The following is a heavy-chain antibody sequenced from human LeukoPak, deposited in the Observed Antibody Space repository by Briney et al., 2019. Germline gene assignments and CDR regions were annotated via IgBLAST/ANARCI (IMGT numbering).Heavy chain of an antibody. J-gene: IGHJ5*02. Sequence: GGSLRLSCAASGFTFSTYAMNWVRQAPGKGLEWVANIKQDGSEKYYVDSVKGRFTISRDNAKNSLYLQMNSLRAEDTAVYYCAKRWDWFDPWGQGTLVTVSS. CDR3: AKRWDWFDP. CDR1: GFTFSTYA. CDR2: IKQDGSEK. D-gene: IGHD1-1*01. V-gene: IGHV3-7*03.